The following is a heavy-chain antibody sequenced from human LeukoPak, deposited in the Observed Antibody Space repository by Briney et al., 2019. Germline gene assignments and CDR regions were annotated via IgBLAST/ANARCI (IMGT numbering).Heavy chain of an antibody. Sequence: SETLSLTCAVYGGSFSGYYWSWIRQPPGKGLEWIGEINHSGSTNYNPSLKSRVTISVDTSKNQFSLKLSSVTAADTVVYYCARGSRWAKPDYWGQGTLVTVSS. V-gene: IGHV4-34*01. D-gene: IGHD2-2*01. J-gene: IGHJ4*02. CDR3: ARGSRWAKPDY. CDR2: INHSGST. CDR1: GGSFSGYY.